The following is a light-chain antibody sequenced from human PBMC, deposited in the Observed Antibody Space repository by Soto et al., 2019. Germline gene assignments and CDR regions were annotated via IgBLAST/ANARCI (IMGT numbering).Light chain of an antibody. Sequence: EIVLTQSPGTLSLSPGERATXXXRASQSVSNNYLAWYQQKPGQAPRLLIYGASNRATGIPDRFSGSGSGTDFTLTISRLEPEDFAVYYCQQYGSSGTFGQGTKVDIK. J-gene: IGKJ1*01. V-gene: IGKV3-20*01. CDR3: QQYGSSGT. CDR1: QSVSNNY. CDR2: GAS.